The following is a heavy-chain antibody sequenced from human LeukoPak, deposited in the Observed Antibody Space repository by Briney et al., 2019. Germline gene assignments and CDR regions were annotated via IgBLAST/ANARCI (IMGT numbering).Heavy chain of an antibody. Sequence: GGSLRLSCAASGFTFSNAWMSWVRQAPGKGLEWVGRIKSKTDGGTTDYAAPVKGRFTISRDDSKNTLYLQMNSLKTEDTAVYYCTTDIVSYNYYYGSGSPGLGTIRTDYWGQGTLVTVSS. J-gene: IGHJ4*02. CDR2: IKSKTDGGTT. D-gene: IGHD3-10*01. CDR1: GFTFSNAW. CDR3: TTDIVSYNYYYGSGSPGLGTIRTDY. V-gene: IGHV3-15*01.